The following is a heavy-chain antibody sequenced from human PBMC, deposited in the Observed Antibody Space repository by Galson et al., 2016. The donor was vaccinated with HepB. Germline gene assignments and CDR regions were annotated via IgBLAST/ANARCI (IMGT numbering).Heavy chain of an antibody. D-gene: IGHD1-26*01. CDR1: EFTFNNCP. V-gene: IGHV3-30-3*01. CDR2: LSHDGVTK. CDR3: AREWELGGYFDY. Sequence: SLRLSCAASEFTFNNCPLHWVRQAPGKGLEWVAVLSHDGVTKFYADSVRARFTISRDKSKTTVYLQMDGLSAVDTAVYYCAREWELGGYFDYWGQGTLVTVSS. J-gene: IGHJ4*02.